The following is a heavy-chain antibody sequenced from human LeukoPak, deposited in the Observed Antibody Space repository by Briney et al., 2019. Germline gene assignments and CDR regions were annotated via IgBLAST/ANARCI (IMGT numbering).Heavy chain of an antibody. Sequence: GGSLRLSCAASGFTFSSYGMHWVRQAPGKGLEWVAVISYDGSIKYYADSVKGRFTTSRDNSKNMLYLQMNSLSAEDTAVYYCARGPGYSSGWYVLSVDYWGQGTLVTVSS. CDR3: ARGPGYSSGWYVLSVDY. J-gene: IGHJ4*02. CDR1: GFTFSSYG. V-gene: IGHV3-30*19. CDR2: ISYDGSIK. D-gene: IGHD6-19*01.